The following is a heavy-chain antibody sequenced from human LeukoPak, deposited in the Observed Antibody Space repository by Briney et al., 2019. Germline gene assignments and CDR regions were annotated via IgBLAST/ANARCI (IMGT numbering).Heavy chain of an antibody. V-gene: IGHV1-8*01. CDR2: MNPNSGNT. Sequence: GASVKVSCKASGYTFTSYDINWVRQATGQGLEWMGWMNPNSGNTGYAQKFQGRVTMTRNTSISTAYMELSSLRSEDTAVYYCARVARIAAAGTFGYWGQGTLVTVSS. J-gene: IGHJ4*02. D-gene: IGHD6-13*01. CDR1: GYTFTSYD. CDR3: ARVARIAAAGTFGY.